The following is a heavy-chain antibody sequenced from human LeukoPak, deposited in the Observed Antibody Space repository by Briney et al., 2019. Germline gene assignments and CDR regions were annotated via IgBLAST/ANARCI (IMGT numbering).Heavy chain of an antibody. D-gene: IGHD4-17*01. CDR1: GFTFSSYG. CDR3: AKEETTVTYYYFDY. CDR2: INWNGGST. Sequence: GGSLRLSCAASGFTFSSYGMSWVRQAPGKGLEWVSGINWNGGSTGYADSVKGRFTISRDNAKNSLYLQMNSLRAEDTAVYYCAKEETTVTYYYFDYWGQGTLVTVSS. J-gene: IGHJ4*02. V-gene: IGHV3-20*04.